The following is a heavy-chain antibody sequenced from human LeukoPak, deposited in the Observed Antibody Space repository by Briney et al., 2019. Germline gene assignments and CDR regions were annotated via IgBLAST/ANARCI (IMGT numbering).Heavy chain of an antibody. CDR1: GGSISTYY. CDR2: VYYSGST. V-gene: IGHV4-59*01. J-gene: IGHJ4*02. Sequence: PSETLSLTCTVSGGSISTYYWSWVRQPPGKGLEWIGYVYYSGSTEYNPSLKSRVIISIDTSKIQFSLKLNSMTAADTAVYYCARGRDFWSGYSSDYWGQGTLVTVSS. CDR3: ARGRDFWSGYSSDY. D-gene: IGHD3-3*01.